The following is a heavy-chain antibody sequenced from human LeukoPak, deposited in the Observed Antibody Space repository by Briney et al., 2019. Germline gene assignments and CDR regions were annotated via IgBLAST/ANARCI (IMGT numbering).Heavy chain of an antibody. CDR2: FSSSSNYT. CDR1: GFSFSDYY. CDR3: ARVYRSRRAFDY. Sequence: GGSLRLSCAAAGFSFSDYYMTWIRQAPGKGLEWISYFSSSSNYTNYADSVKGRFTISRDNAKNSLFLQMNSLRAEDTAVYYCARVYRSRRAFDYWGQGTLVTVSS. D-gene: IGHD2/OR15-2a*01. V-gene: IGHV3-11*05. J-gene: IGHJ4*02.